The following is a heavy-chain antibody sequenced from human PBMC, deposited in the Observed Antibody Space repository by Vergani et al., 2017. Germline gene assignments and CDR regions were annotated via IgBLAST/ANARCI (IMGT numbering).Heavy chain of an antibody. D-gene: IGHD6-19*01. J-gene: IGHJ6*01. V-gene: IGHV1-69*13. CDR3: ASSESVAGTGYYGMDF. CDR2: IIPIFGTA. CDR1: GGTFSSYA. Sequence: QVQLVQSGAEVKKPGSSVKVSCKASGGTFSSYAISWVRQAPGQGLEWMGRIIPIFGTANYAQKFQGRVTITADESTSTAYMELSSLRPEDTAVYYCASSESVAGTGYYGMDFWGQGTTVSVSS.